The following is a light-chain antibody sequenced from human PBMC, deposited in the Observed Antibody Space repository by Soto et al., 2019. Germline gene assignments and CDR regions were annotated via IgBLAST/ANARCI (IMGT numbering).Light chain of an antibody. CDR2: DVS. CDR1: SSDVGGYNY. V-gene: IGLV2-14*01. J-gene: IGLJ2*01. CDR3: SSYTRSSTLVV. Sequence: QSALTQPASVSGSPGQSITISCTGTSSDVGGYNYVSWYQQHTGKAPKLMIYDVSNRPSGVSNRLSGSKSGNTASLTISGLQAEDEADYYCSSYTRSSTLVVFGGGTKLTVL.